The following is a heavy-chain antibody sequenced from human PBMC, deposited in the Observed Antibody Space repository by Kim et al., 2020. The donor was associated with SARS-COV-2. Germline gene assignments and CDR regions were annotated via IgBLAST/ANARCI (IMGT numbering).Heavy chain of an antibody. CDR2: IIPIFGTA. CDR3: ARDQENRGITMVRGVNYYYCGMDV. CDR1: GGTFSSYA. J-gene: IGHJ6*02. Sequence: SVKVSCKASGGTFSSYAISWVRQAPGQGLEWMGGIIPIFGTANYAQKFQGRVTITADESTSTAYMELSSLRSEDTAVYYCARDQENRGITMVRGVNYYYCGMDVWGQGTTVTVSS. V-gene: IGHV1-69*13. D-gene: IGHD3-10*01.